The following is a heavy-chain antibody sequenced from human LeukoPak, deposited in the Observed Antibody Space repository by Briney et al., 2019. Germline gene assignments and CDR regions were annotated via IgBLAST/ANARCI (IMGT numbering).Heavy chain of an antibody. CDR3: ASGYSYGHFDC. J-gene: IGHJ4*02. D-gene: IGHD5-18*01. CDR2: IYYSGTT. Sequence: SETLSLTCTVSGGSISSYYWSWIRQPPGKGLEWIGYIYYSGTTNYNPSLKSRVTISVDTSKNQFSLKLSSVTAVDTAVYYCASGYSYGHFDCWGQGTLVTVSS. CDR1: GGSISSYY. V-gene: IGHV4-59*01.